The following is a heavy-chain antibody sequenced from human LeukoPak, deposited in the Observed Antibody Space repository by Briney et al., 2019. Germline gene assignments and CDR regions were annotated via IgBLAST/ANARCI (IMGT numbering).Heavy chain of an antibody. D-gene: IGHD2-2*01. J-gene: IGHJ5*02. CDR3: ARVNHLLKWFNP. CDR2: ITAYNGYT. V-gene: IGHV1-18*01. Sequence: ASVKVSCKASGYTFTSYGISWVRQAPGQGLEWMGWITAYNGYTQYAQKVQGRVIITADTSTSTAYMELRNLGSDDTAVYYCARVNHLLKWFNPWGQGTLVTVSS. CDR1: GYTFTSYG.